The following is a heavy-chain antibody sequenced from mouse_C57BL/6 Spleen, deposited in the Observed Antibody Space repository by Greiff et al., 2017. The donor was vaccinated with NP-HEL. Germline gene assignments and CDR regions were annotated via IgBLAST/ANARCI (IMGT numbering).Heavy chain of an antibody. J-gene: IGHJ2*01. CDR1: GYAFTNYL. D-gene: IGHD6-1*01. Sequence: VQLQQSGAELVRPGTSVKVSCKASGYAFTNYLIEWVKQRPGQGLEWIGVINPGSGGTNYNEKFKGKATLTADKSSSTAYMQLSSLTSEDSAVYFCARGQGNYFDYGGQGTTLTVSS. CDR2: INPGSGGT. CDR3: ARGQGNYFDY. V-gene: IGHV1-54*01.